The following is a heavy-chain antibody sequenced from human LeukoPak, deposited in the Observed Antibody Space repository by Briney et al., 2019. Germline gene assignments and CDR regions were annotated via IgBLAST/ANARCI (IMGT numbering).Heavy chain of an antibody. D-gene: IGHD3-22*01. Sequence: AASVKVSCKASGGTFSSYAISWVRQAPGQGLEWMGGIIPIFGTAKYAQKFQGRVTITADKSTNTAYMELSSLRSEDTAVYYCARDMGLFPSHYYYMDVWGKGTTVTVSS. CDR2: IIPIFGTA. V-gene: IGHV1-69*06. CDR3: ARDMGLFPSHYYYMDV. CDR1: GGTFSSYA. J-gene: IGHJ6*03.